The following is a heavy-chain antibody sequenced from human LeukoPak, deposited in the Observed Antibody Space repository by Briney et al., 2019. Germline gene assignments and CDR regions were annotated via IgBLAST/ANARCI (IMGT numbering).Heavy chain of an antibody. CDR2: INHSGST. V-gene: IGHV4-34*01. Sequence: SETLSLTCAVNGGSFSGYYWSWIRQPPGKGLEWIGEINHSGSTNYNPSLKSRVTISVDTSKNQFSLKLSSVTAADTAVYYCARPRYSSSWYRAVVPFDYWGQGTLVTVPS. J-gene: IGHJ4*02. CDR1: GGSFSGYY. CDR3: ARPRYSSSWYRAVVPFDY. D-gene: IGHD6-13*01.